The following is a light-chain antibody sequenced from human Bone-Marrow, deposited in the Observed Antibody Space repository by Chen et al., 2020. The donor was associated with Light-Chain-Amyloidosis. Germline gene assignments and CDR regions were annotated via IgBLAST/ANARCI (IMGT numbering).Light chain of an antibody. J-gene: IGLJ2*01. CDR2: EGS. CDR1: SIGTFNL. Sequence: SALTQPASASGSPGRPITNSCTGTSIGTFNLDSWYQQNPGNAPKLIIYEGSRRPSEVSDRFSGSTSGNTASLTISGLQTDDEADYYCCSYGGYSTFVFGGGTKLTVL. CDR3: CSYGGYSTFV. V-gene: IGLV2-23*03.